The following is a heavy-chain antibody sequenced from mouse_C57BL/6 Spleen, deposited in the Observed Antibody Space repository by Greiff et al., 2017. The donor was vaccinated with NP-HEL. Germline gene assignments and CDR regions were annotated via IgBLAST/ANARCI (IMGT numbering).Heavy chain of an antibody. J-gene: IGHJ2*01. V-gene: IGHV1-53*01. CDR2: INPSNGGT. CDR3: ARSVYYGNHYFDY. D-gene: IGHD2-1*01. Sequence: VQLQQPGTELVKPGASVKLSCKASGYTFTSYWMHWVKQRPGQGLEWIGNINPSNGGTNYNEKFKSKATLTVDKSSSTAYMQLSSLTSEDTAVYYCARSVYYGNHYFDYWGQGTTLTVSS. CDR1: GYTFTSYW.